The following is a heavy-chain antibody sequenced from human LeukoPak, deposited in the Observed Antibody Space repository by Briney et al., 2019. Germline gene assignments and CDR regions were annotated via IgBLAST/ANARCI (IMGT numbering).Heavy chain of an antibody. D-gene: IGHD5-18*01. J-gene: IGHJ3*02. CDR2: IIPILGMA. CDR3: AIRYSYGYGDAFDI. Sequence: SVKVSCKASGGTFSSYAISWVRQAPGQGLEWMGRIIPILGMANYAQKFQGRVTITADKSTSTAYMELSSLRSEDTAVYYCAIRYSYGYGDAFDIWGQGTMVTVSS. V-gene: IGHV1-69*04. CDR1: GGTFSSYA.